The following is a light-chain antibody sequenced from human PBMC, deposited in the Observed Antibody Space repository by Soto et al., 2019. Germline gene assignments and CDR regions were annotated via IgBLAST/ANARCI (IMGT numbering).Light chain of an antibody. CDR3: QQSYSTPYT. CDR1: QSISSN. J-gene: IGKJ2*01. V-gene: IGKV1-39*01. CDR2: AAS. Sequence: DIQMTQSPSSLSASVGDRVTITCRASQSISSNLNWYQQKAGKAPKLLIYAASNLQSGVPSGVPSRISGSGSGTDFTLTIRSLQPEDFATYYCQQSYSTPYTFGQGTKLEIK.